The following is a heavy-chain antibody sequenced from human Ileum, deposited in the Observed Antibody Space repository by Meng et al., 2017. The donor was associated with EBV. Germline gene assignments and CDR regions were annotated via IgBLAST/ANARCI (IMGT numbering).Heavy chain of an antibody. V-gene: IGHV1-18*01. D-gene: IGHD3-10*01. Sequence: QVQLVQSGAGVKKPGASGKVSWKTSGYRFTAFGISWVRQAPGQGPEWMGWITTYNGDTKYAQKFQGRVTMTRETSTNTAYMELTSLRSDDTAVYYCARTYYGSYGFDYWGQGTLVTVSS. CDR1: GYRFTAFG. CDR2: ITTYNGDT. CDR3: ARTYYGSYGFDY. J-gene: IGHJ4*02.